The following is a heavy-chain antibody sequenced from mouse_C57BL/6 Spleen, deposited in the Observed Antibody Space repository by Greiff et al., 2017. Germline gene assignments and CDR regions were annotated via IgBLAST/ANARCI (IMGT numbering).Heavy chain of an antibody. CDR1: GYTFTDYE. J-gene: IGHJ2*01. D-gene: IGHD2-3*01. CDR3: TRRGLYDGYYEDYFDY. CDR2: IDPETGGT. Sequence: LVESGAELVRPGASVTLSCKASGYTFTDYEMHWVKQTPVHGLEWIGAIDPETGGTAYNQKFKGKAILTADKSSSTAYMELRSLTSEDSAVYYCTRRGLYDGYYEDYFDYWGQGTTLTVSS. V-gene: IGHV1-15*01.